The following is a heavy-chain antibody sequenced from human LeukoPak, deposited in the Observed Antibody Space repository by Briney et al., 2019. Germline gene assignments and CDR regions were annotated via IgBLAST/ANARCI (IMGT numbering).Heavy chain of an antibody. J-gene: IGHJ4*02. CDR2: TIRVSGTT. Sequence: SVTVSCKVSGGTFNNFALSWVRQAPGQGLEWVGGTIRVSGTTKYAQNLQGRVKVTADGSTSTAYMEMSSLRSEDTAIYYCASPMTYYDVWSGYPPFDYWGQGTLVTVSS. CDR1: GGTFNNFA. D-gene: IGHD3-3*01. V-gene: IGHV1-69*13. CDR3: ASPMTYYDVWSGYPPFDY.